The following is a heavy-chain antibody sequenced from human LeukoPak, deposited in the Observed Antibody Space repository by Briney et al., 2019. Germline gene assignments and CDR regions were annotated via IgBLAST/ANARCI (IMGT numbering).Heavy chain of an antibody. CDR1: KFTFSSYC. D-gene: IGHD3-10*01. CDR2: IFQDGNDK. CDR3: ARESITMVRGACFDY. J-gene: IGHJ4*02. Sequence: PGGSLRLSCAASKFTFSSYCMSWVRQAPGKGLEWVANIFQDGNDKYYVDSVKGRFTISRDNAKNSLYLQMNSLRAEDTAVYYCARESITMVRGACFDYWGQGTLVTVSS. V-gene: IGHV3-7*01.